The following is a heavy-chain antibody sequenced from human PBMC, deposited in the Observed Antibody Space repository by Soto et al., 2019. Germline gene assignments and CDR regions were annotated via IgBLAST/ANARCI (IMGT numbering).Heavy chain of an antibody. CDR3: ARGVVATRSYYHYGMDV. Sequence: GGSLRLSCAASGFPFSIYAMHLVRQSPGKGLEWVAFISYDGSNKYYADSVKGRFTISRDNSKNTLYLQMNSLRAEDTAVYYSARGVVATRSYYHYGMDVWGQGTTVTVSS. V-gene: IGHV3-30-3*01. CDR1: GFPFSIYA. D-gene: IGHD5-12*01. J-gene: IGHJ6*02. CDR2: ISYDGSNK.